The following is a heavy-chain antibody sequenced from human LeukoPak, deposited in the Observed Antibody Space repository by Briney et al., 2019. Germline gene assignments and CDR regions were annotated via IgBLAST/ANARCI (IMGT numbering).Heavy chain of an antibody. J-gene: IGHJ4*02. CDR2: INHSGST. Sequence: SETLSLTCAVYGGSFSGYYWSWIRQPPGKGLEWIGEINHSGSTNYNPSLKSRVTTSVDTSKNQFSLKLSSVTAADTAVYYCARQRGTTMVRGVRNTFDYWGQGTLVTVSS. D-gene: IGHD3-10*01. V-gene: IGHV4-34*01. CDR1: GGSFSGYY. CDR3: ARQRGTTMVRGVRNTFDY.